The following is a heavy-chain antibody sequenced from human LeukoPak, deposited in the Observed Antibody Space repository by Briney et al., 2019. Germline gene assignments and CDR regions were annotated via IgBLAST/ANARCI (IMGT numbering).Heavy chain of an antibody. Sequence: GGSLRLSCAASGFTFSFYAMSWVRQPPGKGLEWVSAISGSGGSTYYADSVKGRFTISRDNSKNTLHLQMNSLRAEDTAVYYCAEVGCSSTSCSFDYWGQGTLVTVSS. J-gene: IGHJ4*02. D-gene: IGHD2-2*01. V-gene: IGHV3-23*01. CDR1: GFTFSFYA. CDR2: ISGSGGST. CDR3: AEVGCSSTSCSFDY.